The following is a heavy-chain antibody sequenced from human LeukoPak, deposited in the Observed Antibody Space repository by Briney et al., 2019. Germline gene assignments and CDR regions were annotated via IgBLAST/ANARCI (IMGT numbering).Heavy chain of an antibody. CDR2: IRSTANGYAT. J-gene: IGHJ4*02. V-gene: IGHV3-73*01. CDR1: GFTFSGSA. Sequence: GGSLRLSCAASGFTFSGSALHWVRQASGKGLEWVGRIRSTANGYATAYAASVKGRFTISRDNAKNSLYLQMNSLRAEDTAVYYCARGGHFGYDSSGSDFDYWGQGTLVTVSS. D-gene: IGHD3-22*01. CDR3: ARGGHFGYDSSGSDFDY.